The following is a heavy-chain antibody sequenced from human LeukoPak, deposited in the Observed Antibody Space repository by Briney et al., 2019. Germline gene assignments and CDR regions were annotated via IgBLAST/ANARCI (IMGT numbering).Heavy chain of an antibody. CDR2: IRNDRIT. D-gene: IGHD5-12*01. J-gene: IGHJ4*02. CDR1: GLTFSDAW. Sequence: GQSLRLSCVLSGLTFSDAWISSVRQAPGNGLEWVGRIRNDRITDYAAPVQGRFSISRDNSKNTFYLQMNSLRTEDTGMYFCTWMATIFSVDYWGQGTLVTDSS. CDR3: TWMATIFSVDY. V-gene: IGHV3-15*01.